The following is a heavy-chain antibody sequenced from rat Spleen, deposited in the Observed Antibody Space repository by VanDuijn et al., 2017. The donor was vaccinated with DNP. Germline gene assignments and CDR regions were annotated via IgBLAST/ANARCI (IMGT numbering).Heavy chain of an antibody. CDR2: ITSSGGST. J-gene: IGHJ2*01. D-gene: IGHD1-11*01. CDR3: TRGGTYYFDY. V-gene: IGHV5-27*01. CDR1: GFTFSDYN. Sequence: EVQLVESGGGLVQPGRSLKLSCAASGFTFSDYNMAWVRQAPTKGLEWVASITSSGGSTYYPDSVKGRFTISRDNAKSTLYLQMDSLRSEDMATYYCTRGGTYYFDYWGQGVMVTVSS.